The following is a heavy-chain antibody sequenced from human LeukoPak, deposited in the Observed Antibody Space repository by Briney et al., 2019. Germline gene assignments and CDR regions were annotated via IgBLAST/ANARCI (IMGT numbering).Heavy chain of an antibody. CDR1: GGSVSSGSYY. J-gene: IGHJ4*02. D-gene: IGHD3-22*01. V-gene: IGHV4-61*01. CDR2: IHYSGST. CDR3: ARTYYDSSGYRYYFDY. Sequence: SETLSLTCTVSGGSVSSGSYYWSWIRQPPGKGLKWIGNIHYSGSTNYNPSLKSRVTISVDTSKNQFSLKLSSVTAADTAVYYCARTYYDSSGYRYYFDYWGQGTLVTVSS.